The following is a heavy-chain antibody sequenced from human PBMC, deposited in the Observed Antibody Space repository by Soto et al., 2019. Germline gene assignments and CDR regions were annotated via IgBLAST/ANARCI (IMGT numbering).Heavy chain of an antibody. CDR3: ARHEITMVRGVIPNWFDP. CDR1: GGSISSGSYY. Sequence: SETLSLTCTVSGGSISSGSYYWGWIRQPPGKGLEWIGSIYYSGSTYYNPSLKSRVTISVDTSKNQFSLKLSSVTAADTAVYYCARHEITMVRGVIPNWFDPWGQGTLVTVSS. CDR2: IYYSGST. J-gene: IGHJ5*02. V-gene: IGHV4-39*01. D-gene: IGHD3-10*01.